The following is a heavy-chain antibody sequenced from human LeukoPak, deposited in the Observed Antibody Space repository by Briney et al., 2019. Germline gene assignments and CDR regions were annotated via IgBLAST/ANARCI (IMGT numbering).Heavy chain of an antibody. V-gene: IGHV4-59*01. CDR1: GGSISSYY. J-gene: IGHJ3*02. CDR2: IYYCEST. Sequence: PSETLSLTCTVSGGSISSYYWSWIRQPPGKGLEWVGNIYYCESTNYNPSLKSRVTISVHTSKNQFSLKLSSVTAADTVVYYCASGERNHLFVVVPAPAIEGDFDIWGQGTMVTVSS. D-gene: IGHD2-2*01. CDR3: ASGERNHLFVVVPAPAIEGDFDI.